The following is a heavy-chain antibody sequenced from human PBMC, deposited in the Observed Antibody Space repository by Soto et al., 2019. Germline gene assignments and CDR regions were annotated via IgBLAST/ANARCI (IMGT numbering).Heavy chain of an antibody. D-gene: IGHD1-26*01. CDR1: GFSLSTSGVG. Sequence: QITLKESGPTLVKPTQTLTLTCTFSGFSLSTSGVGVGWIRQPPGKALEWLALIYWDDDKRYSPSLKSRLTIXXAXSXXQVVLTMTNMDPVDTATYYCAHSHSDTYYYYGMDVWGQGTTVTVSS. J-gene: IGHJ6*02. CDR2: IYWDDDK. CDR3: AHSHSDTYYYYGMDV. V-gene: IGHV2-5*02.